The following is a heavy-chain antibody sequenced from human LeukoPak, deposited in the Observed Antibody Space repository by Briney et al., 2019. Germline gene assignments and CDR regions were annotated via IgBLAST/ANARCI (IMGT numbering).Heavy chain of an antibody. CDR2: INHSGST. J-gene: IGHJ5*02. Sequence: SETLSLTCTVSGVSISSYYWSWIRQPPGKGLEWIGEINHSGSTNYNPSLKSRVTISVDTSKNQFSLKLSSVTAADTAVYYCARGKGWFDPWGQGTLVTVSS. CDR1: GVSISSYY. CDR3: ARGKGWFDP. V-gene: IGHV4-34*01.